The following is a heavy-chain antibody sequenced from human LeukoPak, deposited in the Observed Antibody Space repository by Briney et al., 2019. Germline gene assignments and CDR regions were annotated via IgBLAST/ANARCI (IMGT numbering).Heavy chain of an antibody. CDR2: ISAYNGYT. J-gene: IGHJ3*02. CDR1: GYTFTSYG. Sequence: GASVKVSCKASGYTFTSYGISWVRQAPGQGLEWMGWISAYNGYTNYAQKLQGRVTMTTDTSTSTAYMELRSLRSDDTAVYYCASSKVVPAAMLRGGAHGAFDIWGQGTMVTVSS. D-gene: IGHD2-2*01. V-gene: IGHV1-18*04. CDR3: ASSKVVPAAMLRGGAHGAFDI.